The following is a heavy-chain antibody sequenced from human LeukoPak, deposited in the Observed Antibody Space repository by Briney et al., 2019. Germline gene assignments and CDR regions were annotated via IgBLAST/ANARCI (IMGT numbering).Heavy chain of an antibody. V-gene: IGHV1-8*03. J-gene: IGHJ6*03. CDR3: ARGGIAYPPYYYMDV. CDR2: MNPNSGNT. D-gene: IGHD6-13*01. CDR1: GYTFTSYD. Sequence: ASVKVSCKASGYTFTSYDINWVRQATGQGLEWMGWMNPNSGNTGYAQKFQGRVTITRNTSISTAYMELSSLRSEDTAVYYCARGGIAYPPYYYMDVWGKGTTVTVSS.